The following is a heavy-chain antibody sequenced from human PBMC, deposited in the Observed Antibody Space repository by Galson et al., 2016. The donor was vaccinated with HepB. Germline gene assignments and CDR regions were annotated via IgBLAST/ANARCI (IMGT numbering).Heavy chain of an antibody. CDR3: ARTYAGIMSFGMDV. CDR1: GGPFSGYS. D-gene: IGHD2/OR15-2a*01. J-gene: IGHJ6*02. V-gene: IGHV3-11*04. CDR2: ISSSGNSI. Sequence: LSLTCAVYGGPFSGYSWSWIRQAPGKGLECVSHISSSGNSIYYADSVKGRFTISRDNAKKSLYLQMSSLGAEDTAVYYCARTYAGIMSFGMDVWGQGTTVTV.